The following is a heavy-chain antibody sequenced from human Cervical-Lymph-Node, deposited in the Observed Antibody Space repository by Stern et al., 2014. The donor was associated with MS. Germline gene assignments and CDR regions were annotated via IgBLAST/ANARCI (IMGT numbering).Heavy chain of an antibody. D-gene: IGHD4-17*01. CDR3: ARDYGDYAFDY. CDR1: GYSFTANW. V-gene: IGHV5-51*01. J-gene: IGHJ4*02. Sequence: EVQLVESGAEVKKPGESLQISCKGSGYSFTANWIALVRQMPGKGLEWMGIIYPGDSDTRDSPSFQGQVTISADKSISTAYLQWSSLKASDTAMYYCARDYGDYAFDYWGQGTLVTVSS. CDR2: IYPGDSDT.